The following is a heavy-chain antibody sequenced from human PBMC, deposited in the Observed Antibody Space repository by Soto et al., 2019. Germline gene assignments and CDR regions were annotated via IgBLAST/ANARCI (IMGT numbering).Heavy chain of an antibody. D-gene: IGHD3-22*01. Sequence: QVQLVQSGAEVKKPGASVKVSCKASGYTFISYGISWVRQAPGQGLEWMGWISAYNGNTNYAQTLQGRVTMTTDTSTSTAYMALRSLRSDDTAVYYCARGDSRGYYSTTGAFDIWGQGTMVTVSS. CDR2: ISAYNGNT. V-gene: IGHV1-18*01. CDR3: ARGDSRGYYSTTGAFDI. J-gene: IGHJ3*02. CDR1: GYTFISYG.